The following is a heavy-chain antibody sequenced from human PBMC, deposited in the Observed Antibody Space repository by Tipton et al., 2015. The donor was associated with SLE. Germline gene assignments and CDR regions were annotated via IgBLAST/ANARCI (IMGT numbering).Heavy chain of an antibody. Sequence: SLRLSCAASGFTFSSYGMHWVRQAPGKGLEWVAVISYDGSNKYYADSVKGRFTISRDNSKNTLYLQMNSLRAEDTAVYYCAKDVRGYSGPYYFDYWGQGTLVTVSA. V-gene: IGHV3-30*18. CDR3: AKDVRGYSGPYYFDY. CDR1: GFTFSSYG. J-gene: IGHJ4*02. CDR2: ISYDGSNK. D-gene: IGHD5-12*01.